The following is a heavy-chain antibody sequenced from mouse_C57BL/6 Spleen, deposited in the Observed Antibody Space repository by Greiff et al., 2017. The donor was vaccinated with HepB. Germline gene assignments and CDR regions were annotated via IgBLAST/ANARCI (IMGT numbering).Heavy chain of an antibody. D-gene: IGHD2-12*01. CDR3: ASSYSNPYYYAMDY. J-gene: IGHJ4*01. V-gene: IGHV1-82*01. CDR1: GYAFSSSW. CDR2: IYPGDGDT. Sequence: VQLQQSGPELVKPGASVKISCKASGYAFSSSWMNWVKQRPGKGLEWIGRIYPGDGDTNYNGKFKGKATLTADKSSSTAYMQLSSLTSEDSAVYFCASSYSNPYYYAMDYWGQGTSVTVSS.